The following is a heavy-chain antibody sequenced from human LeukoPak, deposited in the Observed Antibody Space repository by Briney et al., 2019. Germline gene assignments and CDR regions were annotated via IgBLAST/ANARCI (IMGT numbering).Heavy chain of an antibody. V-gene: IGHV1-69*04. CDR2: IIPILGIA. CDR3: ARDGGWELPFPLY. J-gene: IGHJ4*02. CDR1: GGTFSSYA. D-gene: IGHD1-26*01. Sequence: ASVKVSCKASGGTFSSYAISWVRQAPGQGLEWMGRIIPILGIANYAQKFQGRVTITADKSTSTAYMELSSLRSEDTAVYYCARDGGWELPFPLYWGQGTLVTVSS.